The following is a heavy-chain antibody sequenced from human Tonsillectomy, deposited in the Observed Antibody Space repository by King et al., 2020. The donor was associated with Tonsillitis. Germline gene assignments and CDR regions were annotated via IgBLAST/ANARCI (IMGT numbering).Heavy chain of an antibody. CDR3: ARVVPAANFDF. J-gene: IGHJ4*02. CDR2: IYSGGST. V-gene: IGHV3-53*01. Sequence: VQLVESGGGLIQPGRSLRLSCAASGFTVSSNYMSWVRQAPGKGLEWGSVIYSGGSTNYADSVKGRFTISRDNSKNTLYLQMNFLRAEDTAVYYCARVVPAANFDFWGQGTLVTVSS. D-gene: IGHD2-2*01. CDR1: GFTVSSNY.